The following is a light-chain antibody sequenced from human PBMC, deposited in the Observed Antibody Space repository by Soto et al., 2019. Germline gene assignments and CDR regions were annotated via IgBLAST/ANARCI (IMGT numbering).Light chain of an antibody. CDR2: EGS. V-gene: IGLV2-23*01. J-gene: IGLJ1*01. CDR3: CSYARGTTYV. CDR1: SSDVGSYYL. Sequence: QSALTQPASVSGSPGQSITISCTGTSSDVGSYYLVSWYQQYPGKAPKVMIYEGSKRPSGVSNRFSGSKSGNTASLTISGLQAEDEADYYCCSYARGTTYVFGTGTKVTVL.